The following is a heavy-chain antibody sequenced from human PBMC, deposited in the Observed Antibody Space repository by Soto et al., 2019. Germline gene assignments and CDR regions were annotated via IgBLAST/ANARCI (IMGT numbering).Heavy chain of an antibody. Sequence: GGSLRLSCAASGFTFSSYAMSWVRQAPGKGLEWVSAISGSGGSTYYANSVQGRFTISRDNSKNTLYLQMNTLRAEDTAVYYCAKDGVGLWFGELLRSNYYMDVWGKGTTVTVSS. CDR3: AKDGVGLWFGELLRSNYYMDV. J-gene: IGHJ6*03. CDR1: GFTFSSYA. CDR2: ISGSGGST. D-gene: IGHD3-10*01. V-gene: IGHV3-23*01.